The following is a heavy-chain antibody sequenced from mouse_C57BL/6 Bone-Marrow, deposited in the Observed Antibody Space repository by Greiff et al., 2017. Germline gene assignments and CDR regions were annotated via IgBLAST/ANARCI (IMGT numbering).Heavy chain of an antibody. D-gene: IGHD1-1*01. CDR2: ISSGGGYT. Sequence: EVMLVESGGDLVKPGGSLKLSCAASGFTFSSYGMSWVRQTPDKRLEWVATISSGGGYTYYPDSVKGRFTISRDKAKNTLYLQMSSLKSEDTAMYYCESHTLFYYYGPMDHWGQGTSVTVSS. CDR1: GFTFSSYG. V-gene: IGHV5-6*01. CDR3: ESHTLFYYYGPMDH. J-gene: IGHJ4*01.